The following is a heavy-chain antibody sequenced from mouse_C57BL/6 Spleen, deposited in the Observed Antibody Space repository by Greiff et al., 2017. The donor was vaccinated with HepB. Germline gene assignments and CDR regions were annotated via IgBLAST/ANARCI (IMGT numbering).Heavy chain of an antibody. CDR3: ARYSGSSYDYFDY. CDR1: GYTFTSYW. V-gene: IGHV1-69*01. J-gene: IGHJ2*01. Sequence: QVQLQQPGAELVMPGASVKLSCKASGYTFTSYWMHWVKQRPGQGLEWIGEIDTSDSYTNYNQKFKGKSTLTVDKSSSTAYMQLSSLTSEDSAVYYCARYSGSSYDYFDYWGQGTTRTVSS. CDR2: IDTSDSYT. D-gene: IGHD1-1*01.